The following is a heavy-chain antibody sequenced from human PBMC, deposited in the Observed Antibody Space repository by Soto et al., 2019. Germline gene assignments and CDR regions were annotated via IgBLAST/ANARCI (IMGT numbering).Heavy chain of an antibody. J-gene: IGHJ4*02. CDR3: AKDLYCSGGSCYRGVFDY. Sequence: GGSLRLSCAASGFTFSSYGMHWVRQAPGKGLEWVAVISYDGSNKYYADSVKGRFTISRDNSKNTLYLQMNSLRAEDTAVYYCAKDLYCSGGSCYRGVFDYWGQGT. CDR1: GFTFSSYG. V-gene: IGHV3-30*18. D-gene: IGHD2-15*01. CDR2: ISYDGSNK.